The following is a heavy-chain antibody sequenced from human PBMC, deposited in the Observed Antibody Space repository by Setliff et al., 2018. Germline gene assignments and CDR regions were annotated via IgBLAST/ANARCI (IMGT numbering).Heavy chain of an antibody. D-gene: IGHD5-12*01. Sequence: ASVKVSCKASGYTFRNYAFAWVRQAPGQGLEWVGWISVYNGDTNYAQKFQGRVTLTTDTSTSTAYMELRSLTSDDTAVYYCARDSGYVRLLSASDIWGQGTMVTVSS. CDR1: GYTFRNYA. V-gene: IGHV1-18*01. CDR2: ISVYNGDT. CDR3: ARDSGYVRLLSASDI. J-gene: IGHJ3*02.